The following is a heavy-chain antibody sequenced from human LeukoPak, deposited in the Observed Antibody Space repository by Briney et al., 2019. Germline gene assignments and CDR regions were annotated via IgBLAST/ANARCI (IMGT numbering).Heavy chain of an antibody. D-gene: IGHD3-22*01. CDR1: GFTFSDYY. J-gene: IGHJ5*02. CDR3: AREVVITKGWFDP. Sequence: GGSLRLSCAASGFTFSDYYMSWIRQAPGKGLEWVSCISSSSSYTNYADSGKGRFTISRDNAKNSLYLQLNSLRAEDTAVYYCAREVVITKGWFDPWGQGTPVTVSS. CDR2: ISSSSSYT. V-gene: IGHV3-11*05.